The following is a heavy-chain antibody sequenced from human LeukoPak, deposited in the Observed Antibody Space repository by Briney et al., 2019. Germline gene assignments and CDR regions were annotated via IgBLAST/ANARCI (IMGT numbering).Heavy chain of an antibody. J-gene: IGHJ4*02. CDR3: ARYYYDSSGFLDY. CDR2: INPNSGGT. CDR1: GYTFTSYY. D-gene: IGHD3-22*01. V-gene: IGHV1-2*02. Sequence: ASVKVSCKASGYTFTSYYMHWVRQAPGQGLEWMGWINPNSGGTNYAQKFQGRVTMTRDTSISTAYMELSRLRSDDTAVYYCARYYYDSSGFLDYWGQGTLVTVSS.